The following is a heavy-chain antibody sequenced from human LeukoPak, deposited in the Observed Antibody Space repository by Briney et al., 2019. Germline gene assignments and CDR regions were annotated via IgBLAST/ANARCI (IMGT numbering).Heavy chain of an antibody. Sequence: GGSLRLSCAASGFTFSSYNMNWVRQAPGKGLEWVSSISSSSSYIYYADSVKGRFTISRDNAKNSLYLQMNSLRAEDTAVYYCAKVPGRYCSGGSCYLDYWGQGTLVTVSS. CDR2: ISSSSSYI. J-gene: IGHJ4*02. D-gene: IGHD2-15*01. CDR1: GFTFSSYN. V-gene: IGHV3-21*04. CDR3: AKVPGRYCSGGSCYLDY.